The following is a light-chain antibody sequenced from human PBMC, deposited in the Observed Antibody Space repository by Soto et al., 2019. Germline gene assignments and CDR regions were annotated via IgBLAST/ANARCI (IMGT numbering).Light chain of an antibody. V-gene: IGLV2-11*01. CDR3: CSYAGSYVV. CDR2: DVS. Sequence: QSALTQPRSVSGSPGQSVTISCTGTSSDVGGYNYVSWYQQHPGKAPKLMIYDVSKRPSGVPDRFSGSKSGNTASLTISGLAAEDEADYYCCSYAGSYVVFGGGTKLTVL. CDR1: SSDVGGYNY. J-gene: IGLJ2*01.